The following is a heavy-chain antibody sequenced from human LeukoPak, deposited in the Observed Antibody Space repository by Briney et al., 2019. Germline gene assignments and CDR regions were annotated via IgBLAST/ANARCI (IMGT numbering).Heavy chain of an antibody. V-gene: IGHV4-59*01. CDR2: TYYTGST. CDR1: GGSISSDY. J-gene: IGHJ6*02. Sequence: KPSETLSLTCSVSGGSISSDYWAWIRQPPGKGLDWIGYTYYTGSTNYNPSLKSRVTISLATSKNQFSLKLSSVTAADTAVYYCARVSVVYGMDVWGRGTTVTVSS. CDR3: ARVSVVYGMDV.